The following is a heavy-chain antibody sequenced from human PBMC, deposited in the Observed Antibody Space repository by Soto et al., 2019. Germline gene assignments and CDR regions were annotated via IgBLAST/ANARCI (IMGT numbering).Heavy chain of an antibody. CDR1: GFHFDRYP. Sequence: AGSLRLSCAASGFHFDRYPMSWVRQAPGKGLEWVSSISGTSGHTYYADSVRGRFTISRENSKNTLFLHMSSLRAEDTAVYYCAKDPPISCSTNDVCPRDDMDVWGQGTTVTVSS. J-gene: IGHJ6*02. CDR3: AKDPPISCSTNDVCPRDDMDV. V-gene: IGHV3-23*01. D-gene: IGHD2-8*01. CDR2: ISGTSGHT.